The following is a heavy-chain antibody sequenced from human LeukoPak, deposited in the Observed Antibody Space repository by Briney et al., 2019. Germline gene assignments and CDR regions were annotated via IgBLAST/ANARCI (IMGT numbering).Heavy chain of an antibody. CDR3: AGWGGGIQGYFDL. Sequence: GESLKISCKGAGYSLTSYWIGWVRQKPGKGLEWMGIIYPGDSETRYSPSFQGQVTLSADKYLSTAYPQWSSLKASDTAMYYWAGWGGGIQGYFDLWGRGTLVTVSS. CDR1: GYSLTSYW. V-gene: IGHV5-51*01. D-gene: IGHD3-16*01. CDR2: IYPGDSET. J-gene: IGHJ2*01.